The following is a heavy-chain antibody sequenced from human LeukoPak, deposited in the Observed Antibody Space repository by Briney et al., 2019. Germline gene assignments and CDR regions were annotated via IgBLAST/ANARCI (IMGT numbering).Heavy chain of an antibody. D-gene: IGHD3-9*01. CDR2: ISYDGSNK. CDR3: ARDNGYDILTGYGYYFDY. V-gene: IGHV3-30-3*01. J-gene: IGHJ4*02. Sequence: PGGSLRLSCAASGFTFSRYSMHWVRQAPGKGLEWVAVISYDGSNKHYADSVKGRFTISRDNSKNRLYLQMSSLRAEDTAVYYCARDNGYDILTGYGYYFDYWGQGTLVTVSS. CDR1: GFTFSRYS.